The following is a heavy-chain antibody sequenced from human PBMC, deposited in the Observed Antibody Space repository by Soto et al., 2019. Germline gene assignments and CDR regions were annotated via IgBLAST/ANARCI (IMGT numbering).Heavy chain of an antibody. CDR3: ARVRSYYGSGSYRSWFDP. D-gene: IGHD3-10*01. J-gene: IGHJ5*02. Sequence: PSETLSLTCTVSGGSISSGDYYWSWIRQPPGKGLEWIGYIYYSGGTYYNPSLKSRVTISVDTSKNQFSLKLSSVTAADTAVYYCARVRSYYGSGSYRSWFDPWGQGTLVTVSS. CDR2: IYYSGGT. V-gene: IGHV4-30-4*01. CDR1: GGSISSGDYY.